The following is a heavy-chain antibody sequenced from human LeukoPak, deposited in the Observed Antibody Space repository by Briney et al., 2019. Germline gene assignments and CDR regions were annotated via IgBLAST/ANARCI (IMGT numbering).Heavy chain of an antibody. V-gene: IGHV3-64*01. CDR3: ATDRGELPRHGSDY. Sequence: GGSLRLSCAASGFIFSTYAMHWVRQAPGKGLESVSAISRSGDGTYYPNSVKGRFTISRDNSKNTLYLKMGSLRPEDTAVYYCATDRGELPRHGSDYWGQGTLVTVSS. CDR2: ISRSGDGT. CDR1: GFIFSTYA. D-gene: IGHD1-26*01. J-gene: IGHJ4*02.